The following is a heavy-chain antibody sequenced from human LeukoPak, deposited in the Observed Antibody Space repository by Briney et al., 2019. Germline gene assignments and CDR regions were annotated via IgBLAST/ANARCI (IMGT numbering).Heavy chain of an antibody. D-gene: IGHD5-18*01. CDR2: ISGSSDTT. V-gene: IGHV3-23*01. Sequence: GGSLRLSCAASGFTFSTYAMSWVRQAPGRGLEWVSAISGSSDTTYYADSVKGRFTISRDNSKNTLYLQMNSLRAEDTAVYYCASREGGYTYDPFDYWGQGPWSPSPQ. J-gene: IGHJ4*02. CDR3: ASREGGYTYDPFDY. CDR1: GFTFSTYA.